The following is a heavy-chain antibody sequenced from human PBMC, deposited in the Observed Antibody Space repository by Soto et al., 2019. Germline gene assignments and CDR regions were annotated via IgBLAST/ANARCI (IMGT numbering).Heavy chain of an antibody. CDR3: AKDRQSYNSVWDPFDF. Sequence: EVQLVESGGGLVQPGGSLRLSCAASGFTFSSYDMHWVRQATGKGLEWVSAIGTAGDTYYPGSVKGRFTISRDNSRNTVYLQMSSLSAEDTARYYCAKDRQSYNSVWDPFDFWGQGTVVTVTS. J-gene: IGHJ3*01. CDR1: GFTFSSYD. D-gene: IGHD1-20*01. V-gene: IGHV3-13*01. CDR2: IGTAGDT.